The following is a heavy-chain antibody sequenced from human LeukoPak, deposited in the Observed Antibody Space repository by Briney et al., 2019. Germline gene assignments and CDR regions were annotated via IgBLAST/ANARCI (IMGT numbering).Heavy chain of an antibody. V-gene: IGHV3-21*01. CDR3: ARGNGYYDSSGYFDY. CDR2: ISSSSSYI. D-gene: IGHD3-22*01. J-gene: IGHJ4*02. Sequence: PGGSLRLSCAASGFTFSSYSMNWVRQAPGKGLEWVSSISSSSSYIYYADSVKGRFTISRDNAKNSLYLQMNSLRAEDTAVYYCARGNGYYDSSGYFDYWGQGTLVTVSS. CDR1: GFTFSSYS.